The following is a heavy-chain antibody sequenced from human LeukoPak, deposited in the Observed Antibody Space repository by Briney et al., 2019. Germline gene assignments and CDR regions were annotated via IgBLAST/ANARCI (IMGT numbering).Heavy chain of an antibody. V-gene: IGHV3-53*01. CDR3: ARVIALRNYYGSGSYYNDAYYFDY. Sequence: PGGSLRLSCVASGFTGSIHYMSWVGHATRKGLEWVSVLYSGCNTYYADSVKGRFTISRDNSKNTLYLQMNSLRAEDTAVYYCARVIALRNYYGSGSYYNDAYYFDYWGQGTLVTVSS. J-gene: IGHJ4*02. CDR1: GFTGSIHY. D-gene: IGHD3-10*01. CDR2: LYSGCNT.